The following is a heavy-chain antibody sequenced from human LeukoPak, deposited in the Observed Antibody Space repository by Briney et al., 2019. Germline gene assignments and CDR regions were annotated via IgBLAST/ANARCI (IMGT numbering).Heavy chain of an antibody. CDR3: AKDTFTPPYYYDSSGYYPKPDY. J-gene: IGHJ4*02. V-gene: IGHV3-23*01. D-gene: IGHD3-22*01. Sequence: PGGSLRLSCAASGFTFSSYAMSWVRQAPGKGLEWVSAISGSGGSTYYADSVKGRFTISRDNSKNTLYLQMNSLRAEDTAVYYCAKDTFTPPYYYDSSGYYPKPDYWGQGTLVTVSS. CDR1: GFTFSSYA. CDR2: ISGSGGST.